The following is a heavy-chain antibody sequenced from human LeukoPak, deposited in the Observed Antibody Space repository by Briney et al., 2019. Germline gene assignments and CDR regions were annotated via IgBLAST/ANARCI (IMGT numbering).Heavy chain of an antibody. CDR1: GFTFSSYG. V-gene: IGHV3-30*18. Sequence: GGSLRLSCAASGFTFSSYGMHWVRQAPGKGLEWVAVISYDGSNKYYADSVKGRFTISRDNSKNTLYLQMNSLRAEDTAVYYCAKDGGTFPSHYYGMDVWGQGTTVTVSS. J-gene: IGHJ6*02. CDR3: AKDGGTFPSHYYGMDV. CDR2: ISYDGSNK. D-gene: IGHD3-16*01.